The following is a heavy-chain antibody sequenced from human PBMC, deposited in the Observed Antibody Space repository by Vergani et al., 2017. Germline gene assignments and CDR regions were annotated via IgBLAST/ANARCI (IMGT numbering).Heavy chain of an antibody. CDR2: IYSGGST. CDR1: GFTVSSNY. V-gene: IGHV3-53*02. J-gene: IGHJ4*02. D-gene: IGHD1-26*01. Sequence: EVQLVETGGGLIQPGGSLRLSCAASGFTVSSNYMSWVRQAPGKGLEWVSVIYSGGSTYYADSVKGRFTISRDNSKNTLYLQMNSLRAEDTAVYYCAREWGGATPGGAYFDYWGQGTLVTVSS. CDR3: AREWGGATPGGAYFDY.